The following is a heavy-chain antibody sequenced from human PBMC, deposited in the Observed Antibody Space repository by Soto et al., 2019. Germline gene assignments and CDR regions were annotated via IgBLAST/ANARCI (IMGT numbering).Heavy chain of an antibody. CDR3: ARGGQTGGNEHYYGSGSYYP. D-gene: IGHD3-10*01. Sequence: ASVKVSCKAIGYSFTGYYMHWVRQAPGQGLEWMGWINPNSGGTNYAQKFQGWVTMTRDTSISTAYMELSRLRSDDTAVYYCARGGQTGGNEHYYGSGSYYPWGQGTLVTVSS. V-gene: IGHV1-2*04. J-gene: IGHJ5*02. CDR2: INPNSGGT. CDR1: GYSFTGYY.